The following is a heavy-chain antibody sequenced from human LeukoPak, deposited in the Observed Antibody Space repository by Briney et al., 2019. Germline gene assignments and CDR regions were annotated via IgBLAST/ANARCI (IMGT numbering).Heavy chain of an antibody. Sequence: PSETLSLTCTVSGGSISSYYWSWIRQPPGKGLEWIGYIYYSGSTNYNPSLKSRVTISADTSKNQFSLKLSSVTAADTAVYYCASSDQLLWFGTWGQGTLVTVSS. V-gene: IGHV4-59*01. CDR3: ASSDQLLWFGT. CDR1: GGSISSYY. D-gene: IGHD3-10*01. CDR2: IYYSGST. J-gene: IGHJ5*02.